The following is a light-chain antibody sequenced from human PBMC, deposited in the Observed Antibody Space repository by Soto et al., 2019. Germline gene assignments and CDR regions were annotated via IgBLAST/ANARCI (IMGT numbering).Light chain of an antibody. V-gene: IGKV3-15*01. CDR2: GAS. CDR3: QQYNKWPWT. Sequence: EMVMTKSPATLSVSPGERATLSCRASQSVSSKLGWYQEKPGQAPRLLIYGASARATGIPARFSGSGSGTEFTLTISSLQSEDFAVYYCQQYNKWPWTFGQGTKVDIK. CDR1: QSVSSK. J-gene: IGKJ1*01.